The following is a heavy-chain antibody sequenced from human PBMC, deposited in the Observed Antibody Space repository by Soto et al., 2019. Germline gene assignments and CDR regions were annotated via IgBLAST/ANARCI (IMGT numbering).Heavy chain of an antibody. CDR3: AIPSALPVTGPDY. Sequence: GGSLRLSCAASGFTFSNYAMSWVRQAPGKGLEWVSAISGDSGSTYYADSVKGRFTISRDNSKNSLYLQMNSLRADDPAVYYFAIPSALPVTGPDYWGQGTLVTVSS. D-gene: IGHD2-2*02. CDR2: ISGDSGST. CDR1: GFTFSNYA. V-gene: IGHV3-23*01. J-gene: IGHJ4*02.